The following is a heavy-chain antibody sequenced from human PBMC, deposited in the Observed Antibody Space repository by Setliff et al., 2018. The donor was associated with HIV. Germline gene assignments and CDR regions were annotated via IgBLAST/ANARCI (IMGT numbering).Heavy chain of an antibody. J-gene: IGHJ4*02. CDR1: GYTFTSYS. Sequence: ASVKVSCKASGYTFTSYSMHWVRQAPGQGLEWMGYINPSGGSANYAQEFQGRIIMTRDTSTSTAYMELSSLRSEDTAVYYCARGPGAFGGTSVQNFDYWGQGTLVTVSS. CDR2: INPSGGSA. D-gene: IGHD3-16*01. CDR3: ARGPGAFGGTSVQNFDY. V-gene: IGHV1-46*01.